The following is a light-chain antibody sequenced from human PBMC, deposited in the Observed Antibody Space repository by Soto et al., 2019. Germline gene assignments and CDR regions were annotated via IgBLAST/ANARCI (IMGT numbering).Light chain of an antibody. CDR2: GPS. J-gene: IGKJ1*01. CDR1: QSVNRN. CDR3: QQYNNWPQT. V-gene: IGKV3-15*01. Sequence: EIVMTQPPATLSVSPGERASLSCRASQSVNRNLAWYQQKPGQAPRLLIFGPSTRATGVPGRFSGSGSGTEFTLTISSLQSEDFAVYYCQQYNNWPQTFGQGTKVDIK.